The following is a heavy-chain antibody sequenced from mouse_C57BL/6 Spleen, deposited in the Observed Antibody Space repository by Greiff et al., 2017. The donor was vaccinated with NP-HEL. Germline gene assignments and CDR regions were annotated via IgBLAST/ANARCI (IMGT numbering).Heavy chain of an antibody. CDR3: AKYDYDGADY. V-gene: IGHV1-69*01. CDR1: GYTFTSYW. D-gene: IGHD2-4*01. Sequence: VKLMESGAELVMPGASVKLSCKASGYTFTSYWMHWVKQRPGPGLEWIGEIDPSDSYTNYNQKFKGKSTLTVDKSSSTAYMQLSSLTSEDSAVYYCAKYDYDGADYWGQGTTLTVSS. J-gene: IGHJ2*01. CDR2: IDPSDSYT.